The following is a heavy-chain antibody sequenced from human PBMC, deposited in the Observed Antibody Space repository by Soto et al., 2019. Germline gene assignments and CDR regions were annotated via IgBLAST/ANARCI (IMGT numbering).Heavy chain of an antibody. CDR3: TTVSPLLYDYSNCRLFEDYYYYMDV. CDR1: GFTFSNAW. J-gene: IGHJ6*03. D-gene: IGHD4-4*01. CDR2: IKSKTDGGTT. Sequence: GGSLRLSCAASGFTFSNAWMSSVRQAPGKGLEWVGRIKSKTDGGTTDYAAPVKGRFTISRDDSKNTLYLQMNSLKTEDTAVYYCTTVSPLLYDYSNCRLFEDYYYYMDVWGKGTTVTVSS. V-gene: IGHV3-15*01.